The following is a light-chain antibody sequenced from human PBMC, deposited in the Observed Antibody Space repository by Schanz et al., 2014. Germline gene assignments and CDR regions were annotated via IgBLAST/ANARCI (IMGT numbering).Light chain of an antibody. J-gene: IGKJ2*01. Sequence: IQMTQSPSTLSASVGDRVTITCRASQSISSNLAWYQQKPGKAPKLLIYAASSLQSGVPSRFSGSGSGTDFTLTISSLQPEDFATYYCQQADSFPLYTFAQGTKLEI. CDR3: QQADSFPLYT. V-gene: IGKV1-12*01. CDR1: QSISSN. CDR2: AAS.